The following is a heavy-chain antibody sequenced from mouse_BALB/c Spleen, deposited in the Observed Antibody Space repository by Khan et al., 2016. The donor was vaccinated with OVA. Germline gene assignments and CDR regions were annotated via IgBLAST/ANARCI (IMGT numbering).Heavy chain of an antibody. Sequence: EVQLQESGPGLVKPSQSLSLTCSVTGYSITSGYYWNWIRQFPGNKLEWMGYISYDGSNNYNPSLKNRISITRDTSKNQFFLKLNSVTTEDTAIYYCASKSYGKGAYWGQGTLVTVSA. J-gene: IGHJ3*01. V-gene: IGHV3-6*02. CDR2: ISYDGSN. D-gene: IGHD2-1*01. CDR1: GYSITSGYY. CDR3: ASKSYGKGAY.